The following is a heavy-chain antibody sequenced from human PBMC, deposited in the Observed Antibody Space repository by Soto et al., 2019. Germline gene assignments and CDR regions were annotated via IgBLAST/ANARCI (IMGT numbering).Heavy chain of an antibody. D-gene: IGHD4-17*01. J-gene: IGHJ6*02. CDR2: IYYSGST. V-gene: IGHV4-31*03. CDR3: ARGHGDYTYYYYGMDV. CDR1: GGSISSGGYY. Sequence: PSETLSLTCTISGGSISSGGYYWSWIRQHPGKGLEWIGYIYYSGSTYHNPSLKSRVTISVDTSKNQFSLKLSSVTAADTAVYYCARGHGDYTYYYYGMDVWGQGTTVTVSS.